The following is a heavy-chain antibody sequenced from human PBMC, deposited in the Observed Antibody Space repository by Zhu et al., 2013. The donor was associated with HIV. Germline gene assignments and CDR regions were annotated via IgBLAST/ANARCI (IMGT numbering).Heavy chain of an antibody. D-gene: IGHD5-12*01. V-gene: IGHV1-69*06. Sequence: VQSGXEVKKPGSSVKVSLARLLDGTFSSYAISWVRQAPGQGLEWMGGIIPIFGTANYAQKFQGRVTITADKSTSTAYMELSSLRSEDTAVYYCARGEDSVGWLPRGLVGWGQGTLVTVSS. J-gene: IGHJ4*02. CDR2: IIPIFGTA. CDR1: DGTFSSYA. CDR3: ARGEDSVGWLPRGLVG.